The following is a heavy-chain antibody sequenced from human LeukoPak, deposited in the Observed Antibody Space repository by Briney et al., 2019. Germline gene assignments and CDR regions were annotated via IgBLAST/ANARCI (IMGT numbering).Heavy chain of an antibody. V-gene: IGHV3-11*01. D-gene: IGHD2-2*01. CDR1: GFTFSDYY. CDR2: ISSSGSTI. Sequence: GGSLRLSCAASGFTFSDYYMSWIRQAPGKGLEWVSYISSSGSTIYYADSVKGRFTISKDNAKNSLYLQMNSLRAEDTAVYYCARDVWRSSTSFVDYWGQGTLVTVSS. CDR3: ARDVWRSSTSFVDY. J-gene: IGHJ4*02.